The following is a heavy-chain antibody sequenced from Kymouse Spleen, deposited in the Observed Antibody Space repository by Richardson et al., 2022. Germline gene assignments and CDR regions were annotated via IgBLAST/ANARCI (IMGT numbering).Heavy chain of an antibody. CDR1: GGSFSGYY. CDR2: INHSGST. J-gene: IGHJ4*02. CDR3: ARGRSSGWSYFDY. Sequence: QVQLQQWGAGLLKPSETLSLTCAVYGGSFSGYYWSWIRQPPGKGLEWIGEINHSGSTNYNPSLKSRVTISVDTSKNQFSLKLSSVTAADTAVYYCARGRSSGWSYFDYWGQGTLVTVSS. D-gene: IGHD6-19*01. V-gene: IGHV4-34*01.